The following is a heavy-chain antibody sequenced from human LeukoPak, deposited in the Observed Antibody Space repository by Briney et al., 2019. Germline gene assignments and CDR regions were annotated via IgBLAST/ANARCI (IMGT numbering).Heavy chain of an antibody. Sequence: AASVKVSCKASGGTFSSYAISWVRQAPGQGLEWMGGIIPIFGTANYAQKFQGRVTITADESTSTAYMELSSLRSEDTAVYYCAAEAAYYYDSRDAFDVWGQGTMVTVSS. V-gene: IGHV1-69*13. CDR1: GGTFSSYA. J-gene: IGHJ3*01. CDR3: AAEAAYYYDSRDAFDV. CDR2: IIPIFGTA. D-gene: IGHD3-22*01.